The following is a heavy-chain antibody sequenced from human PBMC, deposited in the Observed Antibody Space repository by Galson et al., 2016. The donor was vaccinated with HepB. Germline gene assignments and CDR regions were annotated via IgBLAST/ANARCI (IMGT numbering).Heavy chain of an antibody. CDR1: GFTFSNFG. CDR3: ARDGVRWGPVEYFHH. Sequence: SLRLSCAASGFTFSNFGMSWVRQAPGKGLEWVSLISGSGSSTSYADSVEGRFTISRDNSKNTLYLQMSSLSPDDTAVYYCARDGVRWGPVEYFHHWGQGTLVSVSS. V-gene: IGHV3-23*01. J-gene: IGHJ1*01. CDR2: ISGSGSST. D-gene: IGHD3-3*01.